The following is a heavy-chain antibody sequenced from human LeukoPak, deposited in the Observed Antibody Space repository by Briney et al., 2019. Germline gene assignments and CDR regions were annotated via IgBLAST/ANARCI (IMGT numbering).Heavy chain of an antibody. D-gene: IGHD3-10*01. CDR3: ARATMVRGLINAHPFGFDY. V-gene: IGHV7-4-1*02. CDR1: GYTFTSYA. J-gene: IGHJ4*02. Sequence: ASVKVSCKTSGYTFTSYAMNWVRQAPGQGLEWMGWINTNTGNPTYAQGFTGRFVFSLDTSVSTAYLQISSLEAEDTAVYYCARATMVRGLINAHPFGFDYWGQGTLVAVSS. CDR2: INTNTGNP.